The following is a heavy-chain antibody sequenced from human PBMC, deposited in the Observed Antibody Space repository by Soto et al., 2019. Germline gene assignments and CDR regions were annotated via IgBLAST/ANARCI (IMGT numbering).Heavy chain of an antibody. CDR2: IWYDGSSK. Sequence: QVQLVESGGGVVQPGRSLRLSCAASGFTFKNYGMHWVRQAPGKGLEWVALIWYDGSSKYYADSVKGRFTISRDNSKNTLYLQMNSLRAEDTAVYYCASSDCDGGRCYYYYGMDVW. J-gene: IGHJ6*01. D-gene: IGHD2-15*01. CDR3: ASSDCDGGRCYYYYGMDV. CDR1: GFTFKNYG. V-gene: IGHV3-33*01.